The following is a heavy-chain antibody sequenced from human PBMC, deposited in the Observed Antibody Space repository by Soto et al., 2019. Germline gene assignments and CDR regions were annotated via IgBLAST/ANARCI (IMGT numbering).Heavy chain of an antibody. Sequence: PETLSLTCTVPGGSISGSISYWSWFRQPPGKGLERIGYIYYSGSTNYNPSHKSRVTISVDTSKNQFSPKLSSVTAADTAVYYCARGEDIVVVPAGDGMGYGMDVWGQGTTVTVSS. J-gene: IGHJ6*02. CDR1: GGSISGSISY. V-gene: IGHV4-61*05. CDR2: IYYSGST. D-gene: IGHD2-2*01. CDR3: ARGEDIVVVPAGDGMGYGMDV.